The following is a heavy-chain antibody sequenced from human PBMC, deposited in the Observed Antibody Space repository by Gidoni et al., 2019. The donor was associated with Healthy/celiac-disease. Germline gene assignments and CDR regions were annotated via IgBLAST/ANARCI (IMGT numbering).Heavy chain of an antibody. CDR2: ISSSSSYI. D-gene: IGHD5-18*01. V-gene: IGHV3-21*01. CDR3: ARDINTYSYGSLGT. CDR1: GFTFSSYS. Sequence: EVQLVESGGGRVKRGGSLRLSWAASGFTFSSYSMNWVRQAPGKGLEWVSSISSSSSYISYADSVKGRFTISRDNAKNSLYLQMNSLRAEDTAVYYCARDINTYSYGSLGTWGQGTLVTVSS. J-gene: IGHJ5*02.